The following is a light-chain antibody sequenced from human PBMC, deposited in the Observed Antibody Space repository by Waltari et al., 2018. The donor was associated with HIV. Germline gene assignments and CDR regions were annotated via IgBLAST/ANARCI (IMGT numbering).Light chain of an antibody. CDR3: QTWGSGIRV. J-gene: IGLJ3*02. CDR1: SGHNHYA. Sequence: QLVLTQSPSASASLGASVKLTCTLSSGHNHYAIAWHQQQPEKGPRYLMRLNSDASHSNGHGIPARCSGSSSASERYLIIPSLQSEDEADYYCQTWGSGIRVFGGGTKLTVL. V-gene: IGLV4-69*01. CDR2: LNSDASH.